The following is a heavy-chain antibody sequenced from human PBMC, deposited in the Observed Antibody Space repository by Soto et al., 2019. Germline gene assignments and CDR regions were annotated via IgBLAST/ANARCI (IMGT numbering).Heavy chain of an antibody. D-gene: IGHD2-2*01. J-gene: IGHJ6*03. CDR3: AKAQSPAARDYYYYYMDV. CDR1: GFTFSSYA. CDR2: ISGSGGST. V-gene: IGHV3-23*01. Sequence: GGSLRLSCAASGFTFSSYAMSWVRQAPGKGLEWVSAISGSGGSTYYADSVKGRFTISRDNSKNTLYLQMNSLRAEDTAVYYCAKAQSPAARDYYYYYMDVWGKGTTVTVSS.